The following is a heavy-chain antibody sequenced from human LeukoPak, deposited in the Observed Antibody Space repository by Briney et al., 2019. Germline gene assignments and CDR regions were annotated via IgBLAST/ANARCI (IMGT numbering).Heavy chain of an antibody. Sequence: ASVKVSCKASGYTFTDYYMHWVRQAPGQGLEWMGRINPNSGGTNYAQKFQGRVTMTRDTSISTAYMELSRLRSDDTAVYYCARLNVDYYDSSGYQDYWGQGTLVTVSS. V-gene: IGHV1-2*06. CDR1: GYTFTDYY. CDR3: ARLNVDYYDSSGYQDY. J-gene: IGHJ4*02. CDR2: INPNSGGT. D-gene: IGHD3-22*01.